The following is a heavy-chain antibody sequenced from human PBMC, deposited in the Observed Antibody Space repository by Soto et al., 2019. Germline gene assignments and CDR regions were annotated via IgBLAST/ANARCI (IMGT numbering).Heavy chain of an antibody. D-gene: IGHD6-13*01. Sequence: QVQLVESGGGVVQPGRSLRLSCAASGFTFSSYGMHWVRQAPGKGLEWVAVRGYDGSNKDYADSVKGRFTISRDNSKNTLYLQMNILRAEDTAVYYCARDRKVRQLGHYYYGMDVWGQGTTVTVSS. CDR1: GFTFSSYG. CDR2: RGYDGSNK. V-gene: IGHV3-33*01. CDR3: ARDRKVRQLGHYYYGMDV. J-gene: IGHJ6*02.